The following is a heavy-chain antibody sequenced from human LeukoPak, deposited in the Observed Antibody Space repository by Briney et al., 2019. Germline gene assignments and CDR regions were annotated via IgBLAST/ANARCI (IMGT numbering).Heavy chain of an antibody. CDR3: AKAGGWCSSISCPDYYYYMDV. Sequence: PGGSLRLSCAASGFTFSSNAMTWVRQAPGKGLEWVSGISGSGGNTYYADSVKGRFTISRDNSKNTLYLQMNSLRAEDTAVYYCAKAGGWCSSISCPDYYYYMDVWGKGTTVTVSS. D-gene: IGHD2-2*01. CDR1: GFTFSSNA. CDR2: ISGSGGNT. J-gene: IGHJ6*03. V-gene: IGHV3-23*01.